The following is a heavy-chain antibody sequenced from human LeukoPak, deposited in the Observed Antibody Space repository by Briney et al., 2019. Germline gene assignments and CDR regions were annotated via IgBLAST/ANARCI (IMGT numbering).Heavy chain of an antibody. CDR1: GFSFSSYN. CDR2: ITSSSTYT. Sequence: PGGSLRLSCAASGFSFSSYNMNWVRQTPGKGLEWVSSITSSSTYTFYADSVKGRFTISRDNARNSLYLQMNSLRAEDTAVYYCAREAYDILTGYYGGIESWFDPWGQGTLVTVSS. D-gene: IGHD3-9*01. J-gene: IGHJ5*02. V-gene: IGHV3-21*01. CDR3: AREAYDILTGYYGGIESWFDP.